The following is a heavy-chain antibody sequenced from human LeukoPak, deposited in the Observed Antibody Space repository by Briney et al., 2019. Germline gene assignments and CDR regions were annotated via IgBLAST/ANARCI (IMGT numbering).Heavy chain of an antibody. CDR3: ARDDYGGNSVLWVYYGMDV. CDR2: IKEDGSEI. Sequence: GGSLRLSCAASGFIFSNYWMTWVRQAPGKGLEWVANIKEDGSEIYYVDSAKGRFTISRDNAKNSLYLQMNSLRAEDTAVYFCARDDYGGNSVLWVYYGMDVWGQGTTVTVSS. J-gene: IGHJ6*02. CDR1: GFIFSNYW. D-gene: IGHD4-23*01. V-gene: IGHV3-7*05.